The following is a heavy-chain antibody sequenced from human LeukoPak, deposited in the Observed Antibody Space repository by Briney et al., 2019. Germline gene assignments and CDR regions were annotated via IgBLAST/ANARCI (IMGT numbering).Heavy chain of an antibody. CDR2: IYENGGTT. CDR1: GFTFRSHA. V-gene: IGHV3-23*01. D-gene: IGHD6-13*01. Sequence: GGSLRLSCVGSGFTFRSHAMSWVRQAPEKGLEFVSGIYENGGTTYYADSVKGRFSISRDNSKNTLYLQMDSLRGEDTAVYYCAKARAGDITAAFNYWGQGTLVTVSS. CDR3: AKARAGDITAAFNY. J-gene: IGHJ4*02.